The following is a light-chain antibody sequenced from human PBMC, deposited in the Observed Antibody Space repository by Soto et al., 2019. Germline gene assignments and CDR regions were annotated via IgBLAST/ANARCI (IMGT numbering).Light chain of an antibody. CDR2: DVS. CDR1: SSDVGGYNY. CDR3: SSYTSSSTLLYV. J-gene: IGLJ1*01. V-gene: IGLV2-14*01. Sequence: QSALTQPASVSGSPGQSITISCTGTSSDVGGYNYVSWYQQHPGKAPKLMIYDVSNRPSGVSDRISGSESGYTASLTISGLQAQDEADYYCSSYTSSSTLLYVFGTGTKVTVL.